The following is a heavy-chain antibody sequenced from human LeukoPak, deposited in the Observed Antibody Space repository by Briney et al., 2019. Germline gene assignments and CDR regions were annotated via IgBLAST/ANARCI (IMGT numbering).Heavy chain of an antibody. V-gene: IGHV3-23*01. J-gene: IGHJ4*02. Sequence: GGSLRLSCAASVFTFNRRGMHWVRQAPGKGLEWGSAISGSGGSTYYADSVKGRFTISRDNSKNTLSLQMNSLRAEDTAVYYCAKYLFGSYWGQGTLVTVSS. CDR2: ISGSGGST. CDR3: AKYLFGSY. D-gene: IGHD3-10*02. CDR1: VFTFNRRG.